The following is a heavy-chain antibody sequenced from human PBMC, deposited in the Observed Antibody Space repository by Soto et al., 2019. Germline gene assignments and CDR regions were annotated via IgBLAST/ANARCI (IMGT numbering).Heavy chain of an antibody. CDR1: GFSFRSYG. Sequence: GGCMKLSCAACGFSFRSYGMHGVRQAPGKGLEWVAVIWYDGSNKYYADAVKGRFTISRDNSKNTLYLQMNSLRAEDTAVYYCARQQASTKYTYSGTPPPYGMDVWGQGTTVTVSS. D-gene: IGHD1-26*01. V-gene: IGHV3-33*01. CDR2: IWYDGSNK. CDR3: ARQQASTKYTYSGTPPPYGMDV. J-gene: IGHJ6*02.